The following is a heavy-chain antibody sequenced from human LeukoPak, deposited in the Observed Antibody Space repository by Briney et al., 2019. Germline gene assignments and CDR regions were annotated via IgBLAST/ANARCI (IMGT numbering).Heavy chain of an antibody. CDR3: ARGLTYYYGSGFPVPPRGA. V-gene: IGHV3-7*01. Sequence: GGSLRLSCMASGFTFRTYWMTWVRQAPGKGLEWVANIKPDGSEKYYVDSVRGRFTLSRDNAQNSMYLQMNNLRVEDTAVYYCARGLTYYYGSGFPVPPRGAWGQGTMVTVSS. J-gene: IGHJ3*01. D-gene: IGHD3-10*01. CDR1: GFTFRTYW. CDR2: IKPDGSEK.